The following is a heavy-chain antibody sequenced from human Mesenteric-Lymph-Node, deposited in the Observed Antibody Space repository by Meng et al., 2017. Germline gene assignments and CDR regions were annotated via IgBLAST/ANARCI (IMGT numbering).Heavy chain of an antibody. D-gene: IGHD3-22*01. CDR3: ARDSSSSAYSPFDY. V-gene: IGHV4-39*02. Sequence: QPTVQEPGPVLVRPPEARSPTCIVSGGSISTSGYYWGWIRQPPGKGLEWLGSIGHSGFTYYTPSLKSRVTVSIDTSKNQFSLKLSPVTPEDTAVYYCARDSSSSAYSPFDYWGQGTLVTVSS. J-gene: IGHJ4*02. CDR1: GGSISTSGYY. CDR2: IGHSGFT.